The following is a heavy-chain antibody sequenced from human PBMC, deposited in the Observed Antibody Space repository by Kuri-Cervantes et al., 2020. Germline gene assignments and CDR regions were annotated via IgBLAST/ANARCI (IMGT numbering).Heavy chain of an antibody. CDR3: ARISIAAAGTGGYYYYYYGMDV. J-gene: IGHJ6*02. CDR1: GLTFSNYW. D-gene: IGHD6-13*01. V-gene: IGHV3-7*01. CDR2: IKQDGTEK. Sequence: GGSLRLSCAASGLTFSNYWMSWVRHAPGKGLELVSNIKQDGTEKYYVDSWRGRFTVSRDNAKNSLYLQMNSLRAEDTAVYYCARISIAAAGTGGYYYYYYGMDVWGQGTTVTVSS.